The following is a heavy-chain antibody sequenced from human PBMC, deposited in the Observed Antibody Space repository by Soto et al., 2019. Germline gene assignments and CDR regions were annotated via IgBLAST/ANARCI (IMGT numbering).Heavy chain of an antibody. CDR2: INAGNGNT. CDR3: ASSGSYWGIDY. J-gene: IGHJ4*02. V-gene: IGHV1-3*05. D-gene: IGHD1-26*01. Sequence: QVQLVQSGAEEKKPGASVKVSCKASGYTFTSYAMHWVRQAPGQRLEWMAWINAGNGNTKYSQKFQGRVTITRDTSASTANMELSSLRSEDTAVYYCASSGSYWGIDYWGQGTLVTVSS. CDR1: GYTFTSYA.